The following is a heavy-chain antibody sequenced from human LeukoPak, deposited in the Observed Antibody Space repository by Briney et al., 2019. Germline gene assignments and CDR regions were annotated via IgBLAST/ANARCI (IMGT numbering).Heavy chain of an antibody. CDR2: ISSSGGNT. D-gene: IGHD3-10*01. Sequence: GGSLRLSCAASGFTFNTYAMSWVRQAPGKGLEWVSGISSSGGNTYYADSVKGRFTISRDNAKNSLYLQMNSLRDEDTAVYYCARDLHYAFDIWGQGTMVTASS. CDR3: ARDLHYAFDI. CDR1: GFTFNTYA. J-gene: IGHJ3*02. V-gene: IGHV3-23*01.